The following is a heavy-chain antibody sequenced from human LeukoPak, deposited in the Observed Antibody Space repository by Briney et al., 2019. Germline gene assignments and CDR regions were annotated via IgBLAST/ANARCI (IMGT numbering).Heavy chain of an antibody. CDR2: IRSDGSNK. V-gene: IGHV3-30*02. CDR1: GFTFSSYG. J-gene: IGHJ4*02. CDR3: AKDRYCSSTSCPITFDY. Sequence: PGGSLRLSCAASGFTFSSYGMHWVRQAPGKGLEWVAFIRSDGSNKYYADSVKGRFTISRDNSKNTLYLQMNGLRAEDTAVYYCAKDRYCSSTSCPITFDYWGQGTLVTVSS. D-gene: IGHD2-2*01.